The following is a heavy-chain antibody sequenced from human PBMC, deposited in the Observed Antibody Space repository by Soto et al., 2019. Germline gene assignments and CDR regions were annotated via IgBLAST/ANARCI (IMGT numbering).Heavy chain of an antibody. CDR2: MNPNSGNT. J-gene: IGHJ4*02. D-gene: IGHD3-3*01. Sequence: QVQLVQSGAEVKKPGASVKVSCKASGYTFTSYDINWVRQATGQGLEWMGWMNPNSGNTGYAQKFQGRVTMTRNTSISTAYMELSSLRSEDTAVYYCASTTYYDFWSGYNFDYWGQGTLVTVSS. CDR3: ASTTYYDFWSGYNFDY. V-gene: IGHV1-8*01. CDR1: GYTFTSYD.